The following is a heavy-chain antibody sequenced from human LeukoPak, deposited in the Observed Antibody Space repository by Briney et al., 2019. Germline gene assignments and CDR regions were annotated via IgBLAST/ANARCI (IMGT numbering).Heavy chain of an antibody. J-gene: IGHJ4*02. V-gene: IGHV4-38-2*01. D-gene: IGHD5-24*01. Sequence: SETLSLTCAVSDYSISSGYYWGWIRQPPGKGLEWIGSIYLSGNTYYNPSLKSRFTISIDTSKNQFFLKVNSVTAADTATYYCARQGNGYSRVDYWGQGTLVTVPS. CDR3: ARQGNGYSRVDY. CDR1: DYSISSGYY. CDR2: IYLSGNT.